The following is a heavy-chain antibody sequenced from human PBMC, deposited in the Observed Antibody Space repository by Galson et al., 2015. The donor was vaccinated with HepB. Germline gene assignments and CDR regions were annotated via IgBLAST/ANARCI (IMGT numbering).Heavy chain of an antibody. V-gene: IGHV3-30*03. CDR2: TSNDGTVD. D-gene: IGHD5-18*01. Sequence: SLRLSCAASGFTFNDFGMHWVRQAPGKGLEWVAVTSNDGTVDYYADSVKGRFFISRDNSKNTVYLQMNSLRVEETALFYCTREGQRMMAIQGPQVRRFAFDIWGQGTMVTVSS. CDR1: GFTFNDFG. J-gene: IGHJ3*02. CDR3: TREGQRMMAIQGPQVRRFAFDI.